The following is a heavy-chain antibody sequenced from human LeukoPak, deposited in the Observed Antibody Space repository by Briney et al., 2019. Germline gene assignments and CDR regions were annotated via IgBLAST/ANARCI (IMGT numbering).Heavy chain of an antibody. D-gene: IGHD5-24*01. CDR3: ARDRDGYNFVDY. CDR1: GGSISSYY. CDR2: IYYSGST. J-gene: IGHJ4*02. Sequence: SETLSLTCTVSGGSISSYYWSWIRQPPGKGLEWIGYIYYSGSTNYNPSLKSRVTISVDTSKNQFSLKLSSVTAADTAVYYCARDRDGYNFVDYWGQGTLVTVSS. V-gene: IGHV4-59*01.